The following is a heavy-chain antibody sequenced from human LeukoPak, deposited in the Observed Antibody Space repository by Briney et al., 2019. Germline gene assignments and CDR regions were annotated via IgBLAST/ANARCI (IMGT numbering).Heavy chain of an antibody. CDR3: ANFYGDKDSDFAY. CDR1: GYNFANYW. D-gene: IGHD4-23*01. Sequence: GESLKISCKGSGYNFANYWIGWVRQMPGKGLEWMGIIYAGDSDTRYSPSFQGQVTISADKSISTAYLQWSSLKASDSAMYYCANFYGDKDSDFAYWGQGTLVTVSS. CDR2: IYAGDSDT. J-gene: IGHJ4*02. V-gene: IGHV5-51*01.